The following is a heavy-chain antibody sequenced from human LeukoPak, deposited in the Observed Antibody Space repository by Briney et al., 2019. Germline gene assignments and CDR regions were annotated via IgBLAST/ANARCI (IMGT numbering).Heavy chain of an antibody. CDR1: GLIFSDYS. J-gene: IGHJ6*04. CDR3: ARAVGHGSGSPRMDV. D-gene: IGHD3-10*01. V-gene: IGHV3-21*06. Sequence: AGGSLRLSCEASGLIFSDYSFNWIRQAPGKGLEWVSSINPLASSIYYADSVKGRFIISRDNAKNSLYLQMNSLRADDTAVYYCARAVGHGSGSPRMDVWGNGTTVTVSS. CDR2: INPLASSI.